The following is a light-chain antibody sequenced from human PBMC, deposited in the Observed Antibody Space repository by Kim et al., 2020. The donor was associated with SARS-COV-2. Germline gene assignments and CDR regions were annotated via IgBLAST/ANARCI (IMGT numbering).Light chain of an antibody. J-gene: IGKJ4*01. CDR3: QQYETYFLT. V-gene: IGKV1-5*03. Sequence: DIQMTQSPSTLSAYAGDRVTITCRASQSISGWVAWYQQKPGKAPNLLIYKASTLQSGVPSRFSGSGFGTEFTLTISSLQPDDFATYYCQQYETYFLTFGGGTKVDIK. CDR1: QSISGW. CDR2: KAS.